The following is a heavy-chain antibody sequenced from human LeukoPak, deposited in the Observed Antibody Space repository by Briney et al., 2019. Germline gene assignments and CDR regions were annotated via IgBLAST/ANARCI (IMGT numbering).Heavy chain of an antibody. CDR2: IYYSGSN. J-gene: IGHJ4*02. CDR3: ARDRVRGNSNPYFDY. Sequence: SETLSLTCTVSGGSISSYYWSWIRQPPGKGLEWIGYIYYSGSNNYNPSLKRRVTISVDTSKNQFSLKLSSVTAADTAVYYCARDRVRGNSNPYFDYWGQGTLVTVSS. D-gene: IGHD4-11*01. V-gene: IGHV4-59*01. CDR1: GGSISSYY.